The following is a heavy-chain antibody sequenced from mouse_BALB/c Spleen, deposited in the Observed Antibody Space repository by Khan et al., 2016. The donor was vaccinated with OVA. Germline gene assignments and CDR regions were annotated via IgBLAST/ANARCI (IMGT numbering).Heavy chain of an antibody. CDR3: ARVAYYYDGEGFAY. CDR1: GFTFSTYG. D-gene: IGHD1-1*02. Sequence: EVELVESGGDLVEPGGSLKLSCAASGFTFSTYGMSWVRQTPDKRLEWVATISTGGHYTYYHDSVRGRFTISRDNAKNTLYLQMTSLKSEDTAMFYCARVAYYYDGEGFAYWGQGTLVTVSA. V-gene: IGHV5-6*01. J-gene: IGHJ3*01. CDR2: ISTGGHYT.